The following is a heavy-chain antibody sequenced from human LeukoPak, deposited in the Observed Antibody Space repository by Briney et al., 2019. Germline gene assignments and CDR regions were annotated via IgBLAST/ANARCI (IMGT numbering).Heavy chain of an antibody. J-gene: IGHJ4*02. D-gene: IGHD5-12*01. CDR1: GGSIRSYY. Sequence: PSETLFLTCTVSGGSIRSYYWSWIRQSPGKGLEWIGYIYYTGSSNYNPSLKSRVTISVDTSKNQFSLKLNFVTAADTAVYYCVRGGVATIDCWGQGTLVTVSS. CDR2: IYYTGSS. V-gene: IGHV4-59*01. CDR3: VRGGVATIDC.